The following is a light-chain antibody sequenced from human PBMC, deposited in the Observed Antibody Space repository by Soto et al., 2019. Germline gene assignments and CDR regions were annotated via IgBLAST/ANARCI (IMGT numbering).Light chain of an antibody. CDR1: QAINNN. V-gene: IGKV3-15*01. CDR3: QQYYDWPIT. Sequence: EIVLTQSPGTLSLSPGERATRSCRASQAINNNVAWYQLKDGQVPRLLIYGASTRATGIPARFSGSGSGTEFTLTISSLQSEDSAVYYCQQYYDWPITFGQGTRLEIK. CDR2: GAS. J-gene: IGKJ5*01.